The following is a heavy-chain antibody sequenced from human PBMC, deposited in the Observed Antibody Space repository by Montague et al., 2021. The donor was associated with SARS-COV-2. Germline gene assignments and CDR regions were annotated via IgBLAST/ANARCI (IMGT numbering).Heavy chain of an antibody. CDR3: ARHSYRTFDF. CDR2: AKRNN. Sequence: AKRNNEYAXSVKGRITINPDAPKNQFSLHLTSVTPEDTAVYYCARHSYRTFDFWGQGTLVTVSS. V-gene: IGHV6-1*01. D-gene: IGHD3-10*01. J-gene: IGHJ4*02.